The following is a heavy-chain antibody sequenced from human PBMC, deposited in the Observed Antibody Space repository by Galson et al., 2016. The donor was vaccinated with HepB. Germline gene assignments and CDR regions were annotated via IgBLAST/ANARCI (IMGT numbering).Heavy chain of an antibody. CDR2: IYSGGST. V-gene: IGHV3-53*01. CDR3: VRVVYSSGWNGARDY. Sequence: SLRLSCAVSGFTVSSNYMSWVRQAPGKGLEWVSVIYSGGSTYYADSVKGRFTISRDNSKNTVNLQMNSLRAEDTAVYYCVRVVYSSGWNGARDYWGQGTLVTVSS. J-gene: IGHJ4*02. CDR1: GFTVSSNY. D-gene: IGHD6-19*01.